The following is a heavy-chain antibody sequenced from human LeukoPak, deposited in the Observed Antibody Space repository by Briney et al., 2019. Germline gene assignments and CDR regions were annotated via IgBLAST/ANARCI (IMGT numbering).Heavy chain of an antibody. Sequence: SETLSLTCSVSGDSISSSRYYWGWIRQPPGKGLESIGTIYYSGSTYYNPSLKRRVTTSVDTPKNQVYLKQSSVTAPDTAVYYCARACAPVVRGVAIYYFYYYMDVWGKGNTVTISS. J-gene: IGHJ6*03. CDR2: IYYSGST. CDR3: ARACAPVVRGVAIYYFYYYMDV. D-gene: IGHD3-10*01. CDR1: GDSISSSRYY. V-gene: IGHV4-39*07.